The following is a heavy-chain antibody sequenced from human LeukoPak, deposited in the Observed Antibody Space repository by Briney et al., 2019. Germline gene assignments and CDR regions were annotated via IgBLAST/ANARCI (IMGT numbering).Heavy chain of an antibody. CDR1: GFTFSNAW. CDR2: MSSSGGTI. Sequence: GGSLRLSCAASGFTFSNAWMSWVRQAPGKGLEWVSYMSSSGGTIYYADSVKGRFTISRDNAKSSLYLQMNSLRVEDTAVYYCARPTAVGATPRAFDIWGQGTMVTVSS. CDR3: ARPTAVGATPRAFDI. D-gene: IGHD1-26*01. J-gene: IGHJ3*02. V-gene: IGHV3-11*04.